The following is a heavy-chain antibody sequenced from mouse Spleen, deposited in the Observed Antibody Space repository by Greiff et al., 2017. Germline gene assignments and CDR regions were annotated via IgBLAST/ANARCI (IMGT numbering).Heavy chain of an antibody. CDR3: ARQGWVPFDY. Sequence: EVMLVESGGGLVKPGGSLKLSCAASGFTFSSYAMSWVRQTPEKRLEWVATISSGGSYTYYPDSVKGRFTISRDNAKNTLYLQMSSLRSEDTAMYYCARQGWVPFDYWGQGTTLTVSS. CDR1: GFTFSSYA. D-gene: IGHD3-3*01. CDR2: ISSGGSYT. V-gene: IGHV5-9-1*01. J-gene: IGHJ2*01.